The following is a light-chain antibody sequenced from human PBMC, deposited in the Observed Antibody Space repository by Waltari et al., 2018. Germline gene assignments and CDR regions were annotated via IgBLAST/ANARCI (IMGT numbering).Light chain of an antibody. CDR1: YNVDVF. CDR2: VAS. Sequence: DIQMTQSPSSLSTSVGDRVTISCRASYNVDVFLNWYQQKPGKAPKLLIYVASSLKSGVPSRFSGSGSGTDFTLTITSLQPEDSATYYCQQSHGFPFTFGQGTKLEIK. V-gene: IGKV1-39*01. J-gene: IGKJ2*01. CDR3: QQSHGFPFT.